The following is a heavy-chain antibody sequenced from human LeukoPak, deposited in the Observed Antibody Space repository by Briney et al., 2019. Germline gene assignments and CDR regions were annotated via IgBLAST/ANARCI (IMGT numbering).Heavy chain of an antibody. J-gene: IGHJ3*01. D-gene: IGHD5-12*01. CDR3: VRGAYNGFDV. V-gene: IGHV3-13*01. CDR2: IGKGGDK. Sequence: GGSLRHSCAPPGFTSSTYDMHWVRHATEEWLEWVSGIGKGGDKYYLGYVRGRFTISRENAKNSLYLQMNSLRSGDTAVYYCVRGAYNGFDVWGQGTVVTVSS. CDR1: GFTSSTYD.